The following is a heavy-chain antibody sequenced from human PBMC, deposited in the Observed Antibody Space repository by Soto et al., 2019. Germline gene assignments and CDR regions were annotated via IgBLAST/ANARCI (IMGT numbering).Heavy chain of an antibody. V-gene: IGHV4-61*01. CDR3: ARAALDFWSGYYTDY. D-gene: IGHD3-3*01. CDR1: GGSVSSGSYY. CDR2: IYYSGGP. Sequence: QVQLQESGPGLVKPSETLSLTCTVSGGSVSSGSYYWSWIRQPPGKGLEWIGYIYYSGGPNYNPSLKSRVTISVDTSKNQFSLKLSSVTAADTAVYYCARAALDFWSGYYTDYWGQGTLVTVSS. J-gene: IGHJ4*02.